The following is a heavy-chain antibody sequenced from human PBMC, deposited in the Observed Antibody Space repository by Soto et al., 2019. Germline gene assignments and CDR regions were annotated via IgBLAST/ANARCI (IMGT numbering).Heavy chain of an antibody. CDR3: ARGLDSTYWRMDV. D-gene: IGHD4-4*01. V-gene: IGHV3-66*01. CDR1: GFTVSSNH. CDR2: IYSGGST. J-gene: IGHJ6*04. Sequence: EVQLLESGGGLVQPGGSLRLSCAASGFTVSSNHMSWVRQAPGKGLEWVSVIYSGGSTYFADSVKGSFTISRDNSKNTLYLQMNSLRAEDTAVYYCARGLDSTYWRMDVWGKGTTVTVSP.